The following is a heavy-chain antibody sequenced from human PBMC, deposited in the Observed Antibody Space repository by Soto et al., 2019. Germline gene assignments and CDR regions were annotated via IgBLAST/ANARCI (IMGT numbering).Heavy chain of an antibody. Sequence: GASVKVSCKTSGYTFTNYVVDWVRQAPGQGLVWMGWINSGNGNTKYSEKFQGRVTITRDTSASTAYVELNSLTSEDTAVYYCARGLTIFGVVIGYWGQGTLVTVSS. CDR2: INSGNGNT. J-gene: IGHJ4*02. V-gene: IGHV1-3*01. CDR3: ARGLTIFGVVIGY. CDR1: GYTFTNYV. D-gene: IGHD3-3*01.